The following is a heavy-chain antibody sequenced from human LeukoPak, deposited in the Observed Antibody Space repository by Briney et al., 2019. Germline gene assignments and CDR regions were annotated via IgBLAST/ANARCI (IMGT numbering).Heavy chain of an antibody. CDR2: IIPIFGTA. CDR1: GGTFSSYA. D-gene: IGHD2-15*01. CDR3: ANHGSGGLSRLQH. J-gene: IGHJ1*01. Sequence: SVTVSCKASGGTFSSYAISWVRQAPGQGLEWMGGIIPIFGTANYAQKFQGRVTITADEATSTAYMELSSLRSEDTAVYYCANHGSGGLSRLQHWGQGTLFTVCS. V-gene: IGHV1-69*13.